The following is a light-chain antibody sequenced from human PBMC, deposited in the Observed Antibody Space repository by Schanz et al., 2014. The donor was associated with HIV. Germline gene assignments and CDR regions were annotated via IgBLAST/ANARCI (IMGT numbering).Light chain of an antibody. V-gene: IGLV4-69*01. CDR1: SGHSSYA. J-gene: IGLJ2*01. CDR2: LNSDGSH. CDR3: QTWGTGIWL. Sequence: QLVLTQSPSASASLGASVKLTCTLSSGHSSYAIAWHQQQPEKGPRYLMKLNSDGSHSKGDGIPDRFSGSSSGAERYLTISSLQSEDEADYYCQTWGTGIWLFAGGTKLTV.